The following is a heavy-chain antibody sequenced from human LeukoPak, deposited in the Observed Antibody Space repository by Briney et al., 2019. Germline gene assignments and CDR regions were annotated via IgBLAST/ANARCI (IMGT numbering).Heavy chain of an antibody. D-gene: IGHD5-18*01. CDR1: GFTFSSYG. CDR2: ISGSGDNT. Sequence: GGSLRLSCAASGFTFSSYGMSWVRQATGKGLEWVSGISGSGDNTDYADSVKGRFTISRDNSKNTLYLQMNSLRAEDTAVYYCRYTNYYYNVDVWGQGTTVTVSS. V-gene: IGHV3-23*01. J-gene: IGHJ6*02. CDR3: RYTNYYYNVDV.